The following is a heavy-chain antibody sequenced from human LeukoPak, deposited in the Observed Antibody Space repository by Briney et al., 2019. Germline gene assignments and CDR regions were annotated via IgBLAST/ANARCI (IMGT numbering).Heavy chain of an antibody. CDR1: GGSISSYY. D-gene: IGHD4-17*01. V-gene: IGHV4-4*07. CDR2: IYTSGST. J-gene: IGHJ6*02. Sequence: SETLSLTCTVSGGSISSYYWSWIRQPAGKGLEWIGRIYTSGSTNYNPSLKSRVTMSVDTSKNQFSLKLSSVTAADTAVCYCAGEAGDYTYYYYYGMDVWGQGTTVTVSS. CDR3: AGEAGDYTYYYYYGMDV.